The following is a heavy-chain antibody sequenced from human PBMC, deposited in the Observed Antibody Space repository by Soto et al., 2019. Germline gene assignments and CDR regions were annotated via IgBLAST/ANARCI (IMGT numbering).Heavy chain of an antibody. CDR3: ATGNSSSGFFYYGMDV. CDR2: IGTAGDT. V-gene: IGHV3-13*01. Sequence: EVQLVESGGGLVQPGGSLRLSCAASGFIFSKYDMHWVRQATGKGLEWVSAIGTAGDTYYPGSVKGRFTTSRKNAKNSLYLQMNSLRAGDTAVYYCATGNSSSGFFYYGMDVWGRGTTVTVSS. D-gene: IGHD6-6*01. CDR1: GFIFSKYD. J-gene: IGHJ6*02.